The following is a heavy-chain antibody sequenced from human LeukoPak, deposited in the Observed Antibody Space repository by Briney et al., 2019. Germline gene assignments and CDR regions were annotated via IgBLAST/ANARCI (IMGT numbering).Heavy chain of an antibody. CDR3: AKDLHDGDYEPSDY. CDR1: GFTFSSYA. Sequence: PGRSLRLSCAASGFTFSSYAMHWVRQAPGKGLEWVAVISYDGSNKYYADSVKGRFTISRDNSKNSLYLQMNSLRAEDTAVYYCAKDLHDGDYEPSDYWGQGTLVTVSS. CDR2: ISYDGSNK. D-gene: IGHD4-17*01. V-gene: IGHV3-30-3*01. J-gene: IGHJ4*02.